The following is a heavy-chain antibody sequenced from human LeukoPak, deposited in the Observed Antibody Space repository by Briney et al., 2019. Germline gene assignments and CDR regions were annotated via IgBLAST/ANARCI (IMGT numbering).Heavy chain of an antibody. CDR1: GFTFSSYS. D-gene: IGHD1-26*01. J-gene: IGHJ3*02. CDR3: ASLHDMTTTGDAFDI. CDR2: ISSSSSYI. Sequence: PGGSLRLSCAASGFTFSSYSMNWVRQAPGKGLEWVSSISSSSSYIYYADSVKGRFTISRDNAKNSLYLQMNSLRAEDMAVYYCASLHDMTTTGDAFDIWGQGTMVTVSS. V-gene: IGHV3-21*01.